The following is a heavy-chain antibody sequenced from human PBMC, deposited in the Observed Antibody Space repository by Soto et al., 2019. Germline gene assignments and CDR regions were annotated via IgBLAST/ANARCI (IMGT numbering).Heavy chain of an antibody. J-gene: IGHJ4*02. D-gene: IGHD3-10*01. CDR3: AREMVRGVGSDY. V-gene: IGHV1-18*01. CDR2: ISSYNGNT. CDR1: GYTFITYG. Sequence: ASVKVSCKASGYTFITYGISWVRQAPGQGLEWMGWISSYNGNTNYAQKLQGRVTMTTDTSTSTAYMELRSLRSDDTAVFYCAREMVRGVGSDYWGQGTLVTVSS.